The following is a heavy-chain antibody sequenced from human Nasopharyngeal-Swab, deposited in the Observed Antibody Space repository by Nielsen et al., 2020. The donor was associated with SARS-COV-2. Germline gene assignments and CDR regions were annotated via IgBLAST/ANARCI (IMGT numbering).Heavy chain of an antibody. J-gene: IGHJ4*02. CDR1: GLIVSSNY. CDR3: ARVANHSMDS. Sequence: GESLKISCAASGLIVSSNYMSWVRQAPGKGLEWVSIIYSGGTTYYADSVRGRFTISRDNSKNTPSLQMSSLRAEDTAVYYCARVANHSMDSWGQGTLVTVSS. V-gene: IGHV3-53*01. CDR2: IYSGGTT. D-gene: IGHD1-14*01.